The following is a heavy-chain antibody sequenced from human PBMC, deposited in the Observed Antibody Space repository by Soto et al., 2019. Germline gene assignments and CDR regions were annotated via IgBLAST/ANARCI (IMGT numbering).Heavy chain of an antibody. CDR3: ARGRSSGWYNYYFDY. D-gene: IGHD6-19*01. CDR1: GFTFSSYG. V-gene: IGHV3-33*01. CDR2: IWYDGSNR. J-gene: IGHJ4*02. Sequence: GGSLRLSCAASGFTFSSYGMHWVRQAPGKGLEWVAVIWYDGSNRYYADSVKGRFTISRDNSKNTLYLQMNSLRAEDTAVYYCARGRSSGWYNYYFDYWGQGTLVTVSS.